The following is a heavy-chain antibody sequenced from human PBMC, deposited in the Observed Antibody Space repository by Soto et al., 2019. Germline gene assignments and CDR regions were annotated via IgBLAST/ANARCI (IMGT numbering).Heavy chain of an antibody. CDR2: IYTSGST. V-gene: IGHV4-4*07. D-gene: IGHD1-26*01. J-gene: IGHJ5*02. Sequence: SETLSLTCTVSGGSISSYYWSWIRQPAGKGLEWIGRIYTSGSTNYNPSLKSRVTMSVDTSKNQFSLKLSSVTAADTAVYYCARDHGAPEWEPQYNWFDPWGQGTLVTVSS. CDR3: ARDHGAPEWEPQYNWFDP. CDR1: GGSISSYY.